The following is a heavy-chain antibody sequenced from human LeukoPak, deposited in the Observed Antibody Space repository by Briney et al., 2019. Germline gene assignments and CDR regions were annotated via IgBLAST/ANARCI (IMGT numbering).Heavy chain of an antibody. D-gene: IGHD6-19*01. CDR2: ISGTGGRT. V-gene: IGHV3-23*01. Sequence: GGSLRLSCAASGFTFNSYAMSWVRQAPGKGLERVSAISGTGGRTYYADSVKGRFTISRDNPKNTLYLQMNSLRAEDTAVYYCAKEPASSGWFDPWGQGTLVAVSS. J-gene: IGHJ5*02. CDR3: AKEPASSGWFDP. CDR1: GFTFNSYA.